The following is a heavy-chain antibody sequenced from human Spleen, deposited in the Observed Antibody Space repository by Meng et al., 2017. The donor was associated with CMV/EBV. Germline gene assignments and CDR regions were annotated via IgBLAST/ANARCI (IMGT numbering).Heavy chain of an antibody. Sequence: GESLKISCAASGFTFSNAWMSWVRQAPGKGLEWVGRIKSKTDGGTTDYAAPVKGRFTISRDDSKNTLYLQMNSLRGEDTAVYYCARDFWQQGYYYGMDVWGQGTTVTVSS. CDR1: GFTFSNAW. CDR2: IKSKTDGGTT. D-gene: IGHD3-3*01. V-gene: IGHV3-15*01. J-gene: IGHJ6*02. CDR3: ARDFWQQGYYYGMDV.